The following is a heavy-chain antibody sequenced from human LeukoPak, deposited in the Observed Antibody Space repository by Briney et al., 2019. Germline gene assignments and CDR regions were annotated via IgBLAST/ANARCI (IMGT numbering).Heavy chain of an antibody. CDR2: IRSKAYGGTT. CDR3: TMMEQQRIGLLDY. Sequence: GGSLRLSCTASGFTFGDYAMSWVRQAPGKGLEWVGFIRSKAYGGTTEYAASVKGRFTISRDDSKSIAYLQMNSLKTEDTAVYYCTMMEQQRIGLLDYWGQGTLVTVSS. CDR1: GFTFGDYA. J-gene: IGHJ4*02. D-gene: IGHD6-13*01. V-gene: IGHV3-49*04.